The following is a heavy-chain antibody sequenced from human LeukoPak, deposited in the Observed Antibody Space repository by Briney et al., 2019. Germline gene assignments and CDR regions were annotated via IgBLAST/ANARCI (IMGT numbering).Heavy chain of an antibody. V-gene: IGHV3-48*01. Sequence: GGSLRLSCAASGFTFSSYSMNWVRQPPGKGLELASYISSSSTIYYADSVEGRFTISRDNAKNSLYLQMNSLRAEDTAVYYCARVISSTSRVVDSWGQGTLVTVSS. J-gene: IGHJ4*02. CDR3: ARVISSTSRVVDS. CDR2: ISSSSTI. D-gene: IGHD2-2*01. CDR1: GFTFSSYS.